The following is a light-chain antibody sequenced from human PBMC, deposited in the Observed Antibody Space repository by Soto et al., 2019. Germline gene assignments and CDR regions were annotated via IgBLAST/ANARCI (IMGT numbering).Light chain of an antibody. Sequence: DIQMTQSPSSLSASVGDRVTITCRASQSISSYLSWYQQKPGKAPKLLINVASTLQSGVPSRFSGSGSGTDFNLAISSLQPEDFETYYCQQSSSTPQTFGGGTRVEIK. J-gene: IGKJ4*01. CDR2: VAS. CDR3: QQSSSTPQT. V-gene: IGKV1-39*01. CDR1: QSISSY.